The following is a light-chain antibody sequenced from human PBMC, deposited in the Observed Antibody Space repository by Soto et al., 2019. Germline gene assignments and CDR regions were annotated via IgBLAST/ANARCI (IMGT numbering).Light chain of an antibody. CDR2: DAS. Sequence: EVVLTQSPDTLSLPPGERATLSCRASQSISSYLAWYQQKPGQAPRLLIYDASTRATGIPARFSGSGSGTEFTLTISSLQSEDFAVYYCQQYNNWPLFGGGTKVDIK. V-gene: IGKV3-15*01. CDR1: QSISSY. CDR3: QQYNNWPL. J-gene: IGKJ4*01.